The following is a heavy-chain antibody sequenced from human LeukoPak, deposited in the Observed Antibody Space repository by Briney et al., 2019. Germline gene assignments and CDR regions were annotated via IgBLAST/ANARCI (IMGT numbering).Heavy chain of an antibody. CDR2: IYHSGST. V-gene: IGHV4-38-2*02. J-gene: IGHJ6*03. CDR1: GYSISSGYY. D-gene: IGHD4-11*01. CDR3: ARASVTYYYYYYMDV. Sequence: SETLSLTCTVSGYSISSGYYWGWIRQPPGKGLEWIGSIYHSGSTYYNPSLKSRVTISVDTSKNQFSLKLSSVTAADTAVYYCARASVTYYYYYYMDVWGKGTTVTVSS.